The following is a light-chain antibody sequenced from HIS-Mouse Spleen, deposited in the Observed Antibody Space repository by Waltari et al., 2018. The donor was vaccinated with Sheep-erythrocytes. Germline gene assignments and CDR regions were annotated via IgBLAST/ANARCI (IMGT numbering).Light chain of an antibody. CDR2: DAS. V-gene: IGKV1-33*01. J-gene: IGKJ4*01. CDR1: LDISNY. CDR3: QQYDNRPLT. Sequence: DIQMTQSPSSLSASVGDRATITCQASLDISNYLNWYQQRPGKAPKLLIYDASNLETGVPSRFSGCGSGTDFTFTISSMEPEDIATYYCQQYDNRPLTLGGGTKVEIK.